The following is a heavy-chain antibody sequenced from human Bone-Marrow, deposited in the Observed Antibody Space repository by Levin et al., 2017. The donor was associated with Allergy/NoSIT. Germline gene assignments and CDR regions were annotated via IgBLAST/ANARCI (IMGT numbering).Heavy chain of an antibody. CDR2: INPNSGGT. D-gene: IGHD6-13*01. CDR3: ARAFIAAAGSPLNFDY. J-gene: IGHJ4*02. Sequence: ASVKVSCKASGYTFTGYYMHWVRQAPGQGLEWMGWINPNSGGTNYAQKFQGRVTMTRDTSISTAYMELSRLRSDDTAVYYCARAFIAAAGSPLNFDYWGQGTLVTVSS. CDR1: GYTFTGYY. V-gene: IGHV1-2*02.